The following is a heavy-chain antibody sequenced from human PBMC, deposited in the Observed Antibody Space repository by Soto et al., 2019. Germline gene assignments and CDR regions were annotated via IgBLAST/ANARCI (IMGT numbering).Heavy chain of an antibody. CDR2: LPPRGFNT. Sequence: EVQLLESGGDLVQPGGSLRLSCAASGFTFSDRAMTWVRQAPGKGLEWVSALPPRGFNTYYTDSVRGRFTIYRDNSRNTLYLEMTSLRAEDTAPYYFAVSNYHGSGSPYAYWGQGTLVAVSS. CDR3: AVSNYHGSGSPYAY. CDR1: GFTFSDRA. J-gene: IGHJ4*02. V-gene: IGHV3-23*01. D-gene: IGHD3-10*01.